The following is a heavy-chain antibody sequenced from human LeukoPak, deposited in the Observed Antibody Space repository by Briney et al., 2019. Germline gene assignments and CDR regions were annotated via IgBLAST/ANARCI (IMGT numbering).Heavy chain of an antibody. CDR2: INHSGST. CDR3: ARGLEDCSGGSCYFSPFDY. CDR1: GGSFSGYY. Sequence: SETLSLTCAVYGGSFSGYYWSWIRQPPGKGLEWIGEINHSGSTNYNPSLKSRVTISVDTSKNQFSLKLSSVTAADTAVYYCARGLEDCSGGSCYFSPFDYWSQGTLVTVSS. J-gene: IGHJ4*02. V-gene: IGHV4-34*01. D-gene: IGHD2-15*01.